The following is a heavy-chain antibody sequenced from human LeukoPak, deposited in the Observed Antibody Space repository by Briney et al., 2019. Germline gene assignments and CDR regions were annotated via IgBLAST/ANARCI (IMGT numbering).Heavy chain of an antibody. D-gene: IGHD3-22*01. CDR1: GFTFSTNA. CDR2: IKRETDGGTI. J-gene: IGHJ1*01. CDR3: TTDRYYDNSELQFQH. V-gene: IGHV3-15*01. Sequence: GGSLRLSCLTSGFTFSTNAMSWVRQAPGKGLEWLGRIKRETDGGTIDYAAPVKGRFTISRDDSRNTLYLQMDSLKIEDTAVYYCTTDRYYDNSELQFQHWGQGTLVTISS.